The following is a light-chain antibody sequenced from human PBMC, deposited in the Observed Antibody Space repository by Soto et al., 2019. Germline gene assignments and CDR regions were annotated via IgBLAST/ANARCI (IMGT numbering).Light chain of an antibody. V-gene: IGKV3-11*01. Sequence: EIVLTQSPATLSLSPGERATLSCRASQSVSSYLAWYQQKPGQAPRLLIYDASNRATGIPARFSGSGSGTDFTLTISRLEPEDFAVYYCQQRSNWLTCGGRTKVEIK. CDR3: QQRSNWLT. CDR1: QSVSSY. CDR2: DAS. J-gene: IGKJ4*01.